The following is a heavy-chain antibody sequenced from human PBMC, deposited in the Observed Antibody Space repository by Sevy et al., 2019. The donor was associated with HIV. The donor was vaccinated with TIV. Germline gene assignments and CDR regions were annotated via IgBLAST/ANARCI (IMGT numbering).Heavy chain of an antibody. V-gene: IGHV3-30*18. J-gene: IGHJ6*02. CDR3: AKDFTGYNGMDG. CDR2: ISYHGRDK. Sequence: GGSLRLSCVVSGISFTTSGMHWVRQAPGKGLEWVAVISYHGRDKFYAESVKGRYTISRDNSKNMLYLQINSLRAEDTAAYYCAKDFTGYNGMDGWGQGTMVTVSS. D-gene: IGHD3-9*01. CDR1: GISFTTSG.